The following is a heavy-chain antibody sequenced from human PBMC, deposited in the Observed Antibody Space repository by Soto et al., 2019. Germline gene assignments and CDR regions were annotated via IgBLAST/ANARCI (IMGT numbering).Heavy chain of an antibody. CDR1: GFTFSSYG. D-gene: IGHD1-26*01. V-gene: IGHV3-30*18. CDR2: ISYDGSNK. J-gene: IGHJ4*02. Sequence: GGSLRLSCAASGFTFSSYGMHWVRQAPGKGLEWVAVISYDGSNKYYADSVKGRFTISRDNSKNTLYLQMNSLRAEDTAVYYCAKDAGLLYRGDYFDYWGQGTLVTVSS. CDR3: AKDAGLLYRGDYFDY.